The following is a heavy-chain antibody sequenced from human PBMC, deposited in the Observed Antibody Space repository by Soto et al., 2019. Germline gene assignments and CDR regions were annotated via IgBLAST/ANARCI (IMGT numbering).Heavy chain of an antibody. D-gene: IGHD3-3*01. CDR3: AMGEWLYPGY. CDR2: ISYDGSNK. V-gene: IGHV3-30*03. J-gene: IGHJ4*02. CDR1: GFTFSSYG. Sequence: QVQLVESGGGVVQPGRSLRLSCAASGFTFSSYGMHWVRQAPGKGLEWVAVISYDGSNKYYADSVKGRFTISRDNSKNTLYLQMNSLRAEDTAVYYCAMGEWLYPGYWGQGTLVTVSS.